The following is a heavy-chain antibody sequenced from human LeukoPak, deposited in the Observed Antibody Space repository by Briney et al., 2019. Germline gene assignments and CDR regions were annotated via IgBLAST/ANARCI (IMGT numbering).Heavy chain of an antibody. CDR3: ARVGDSSAWHRGIY. CDR2: IYSGGST. J-gene: IGHJ4*02. CDR1: GFTFSSYA. Sequence: GRSLRLSCAASGFTFSSYAMHWVRQAPGKGLEWVSVIYSGGSTYNADSVKGRFTISRDNSKNTLYLQMNSLRADDTAIYYCARVGDSSAWHRGIYWGQGTLVTVSS. D-gene: IGHD3-22*01. V-gene: IGHV3-53*01.